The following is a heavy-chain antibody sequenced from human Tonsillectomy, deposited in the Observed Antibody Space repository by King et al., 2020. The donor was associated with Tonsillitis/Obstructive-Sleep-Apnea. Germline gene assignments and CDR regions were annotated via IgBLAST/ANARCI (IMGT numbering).Heavy chain of an antibody. CDR1: GFTFSSYA. D-gene: IGHD2-15*01. Sequence: VQLVESGGGLVQPGGSLRLSCSASGFTFSSYAMHWVRQAPGKGLEYVSAISSNGGSTYYADSVKGRFTISRDNSKNTLYLQMSSLRAEGTAVYYCVTCSGGSCYPSNFDYWGQGTLVTVSS. CDR2: ISSNGGST. J-gene: IGHJ4*02. V-gene: IGHV3-64D*06. CDR3: VTCSGGSCYPSNFDY.